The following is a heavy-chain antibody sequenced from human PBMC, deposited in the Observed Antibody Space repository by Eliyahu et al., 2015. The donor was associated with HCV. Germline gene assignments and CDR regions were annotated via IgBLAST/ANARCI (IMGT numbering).Heavy chain of an antibody. CDR3: ARGGYGDPQSHYYYGMDV. V-gene: IGHV3-13*01. Sequence: EVQLVESGGGLVQPGGSLRLSCAASGFTFSXXXMHWVRQATGKGLEWVSAIGTAGDTYYPGSVKGRFTISRENAKNSLYLQMNSLRAGDTAVYYCARGGYGDPQSHYYYGMDVWGQGTTVTVSS. D-gene: IGHD4-17*01. J-gene: IGHJ6*02. CDR1: GFTFSXXX. CDR2: IGTAGDT.